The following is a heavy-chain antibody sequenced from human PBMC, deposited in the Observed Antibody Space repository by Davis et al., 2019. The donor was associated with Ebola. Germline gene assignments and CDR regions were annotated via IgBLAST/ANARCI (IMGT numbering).Heavy chain of an antibody. D-gene: IGHD1-1*01. CDR1: GFSVSNSY. Sequence: GESLKISCAVSGFSVSNSYMAWVRQAPGQGLEWISVIYSGGSTYYAESVKGRFTISRDNSKNTVFLEMNNLRAEDTAVYYCARDRQRTLDYWGQGTLVAVSS. V-gene: IGHV3-53*01. CDR3: ARDRQRTLDY. J-gene: IGHJ4*02. CDR2: IYSGGST.